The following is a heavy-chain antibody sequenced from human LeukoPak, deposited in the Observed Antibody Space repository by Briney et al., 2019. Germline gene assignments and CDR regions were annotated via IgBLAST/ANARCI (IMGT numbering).Heavy chain of an antibody. V-gene: IGHV4-39*01. CDR1: GVSISSNDYY. CDR3: ARHVGYEYFDY. D-gene: IGHD5-12*01. Sequence: SPTLSLTCTVSGVSISSNDYYSGWIRQTPGKGLEWIGSIYYSGTTYNNPSLNSRVAISVDTSKNQFSLRVNSVTAADTAVYYCARHVGYEYFDYWGQGALVTVSS. CDR2: IYYSGTT. J-gene: IGHJ4*02.